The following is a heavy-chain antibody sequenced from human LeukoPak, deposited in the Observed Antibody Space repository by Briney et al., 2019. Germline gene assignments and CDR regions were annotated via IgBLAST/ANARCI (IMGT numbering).Heavy chain of an antibody. Sequence: GGSLRLSCVASGFIVSSYYMTWVRQAPGKGLEWVSVIYSGGSTYYADCVKGRVAISRDNSKNTVFLQMSSVRAEDTAVYYCARSYSNHLFGMDVWGQGTTVTVTS. CDR1: GFIVSSYY. V-gene: IGHV3-66*01. CDR2: IYSGGST. J-gene: IGHJ6*02. CDR3: ARSYSNHLFGMDV. D-gene: IGHD4-11*01.